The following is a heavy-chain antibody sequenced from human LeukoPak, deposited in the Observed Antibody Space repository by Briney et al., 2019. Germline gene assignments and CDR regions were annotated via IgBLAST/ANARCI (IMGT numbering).Heavy chain of an antibody. Sequence: GGSLRLSCAASGFTFSSYSMNWVRQAPGKGLEWVSSISSSSSYIYYADSVKGRFTISRDNAKNSLYLQMNSLRAEDTAVYYCARAQGYCSSTSCYTGDDYWGQGTLVPVSS. CDR1: GFTFSSYS. V-gene: IGHV3-21*01. CDR2: ISSSSSYI. J-gene: IGHJ4*02. D-gene: IGHD2-2*02. CDR3: ARAQGYCSSTSCYTGDDY.